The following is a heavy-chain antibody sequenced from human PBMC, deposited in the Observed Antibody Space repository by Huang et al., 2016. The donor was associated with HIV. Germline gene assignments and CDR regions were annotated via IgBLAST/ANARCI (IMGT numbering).Heavy chain of an antibody. CDR1: GFTFSSYW. V-gene: IGHV3-74*01. D-gene: IGHD3-22*01. CDR2: MKSDGSSS. J-gene: IGHJ4*02. Sequence: EVQLVESGGGLVQPGGSLRLSCAASGFTFSSYWMHWVRQAPGKGRVGVARMKSDGSSSGYADPVKGRFTISRDNAKNTLYLQMNSLRAEDTAVYYCVRDPRIQSWLNYFDYWGQGTLVSVSS. CDR3: VRDPRIQSWLNYFDY.